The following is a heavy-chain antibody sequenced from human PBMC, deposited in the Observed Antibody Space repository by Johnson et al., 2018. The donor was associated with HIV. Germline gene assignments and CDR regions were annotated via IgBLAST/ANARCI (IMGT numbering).Heavy chain of an antibody. CDR2: ISSSGSSI. CDR3: ARDSTPWGGEHVGYAFDL. Sequence: HVQLVESGGGLVKPGGSLRLSCAASGFTFSDYFMSWIRQAPGKGLECISYISSSGSSIYYTDSLKGRFTISRDNAKNSLYLQMNSLKAEDTGVYYCARDSTPWGGEHVGYAFDLWGRGTLVTISS. J-gene: IGHJ3*01. CDR1: GFTFSDYF. D-gene: IGHD4-17*01. V-gene: IGHV3-11*04.